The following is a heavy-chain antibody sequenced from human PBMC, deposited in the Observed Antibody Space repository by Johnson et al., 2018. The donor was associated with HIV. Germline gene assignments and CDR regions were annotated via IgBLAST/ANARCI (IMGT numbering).Heavy chain of an antibody. J-gene: IGHJ3*02. Sequence: VQLVESGGGVVQPGGSLRLSCAASGFTFSSYAMSWVRQAPGKGLEWVSAISGSGGSTYYADSVQGRFTISRDNSKNTLYLQMNSLRAEDTAVYYCAKDITGTDHAFDIWGQGTMVTVSS. CDR2: ISGSGGST. CDR3: AKDITGTDHAFDI. V-gene: IGHV3-23*04. D-gene: IGHD1-20*01. CDR1: GFTFSSYA.